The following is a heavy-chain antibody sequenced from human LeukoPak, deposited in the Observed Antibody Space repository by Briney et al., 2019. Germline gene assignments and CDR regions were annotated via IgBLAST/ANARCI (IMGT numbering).Heavy chain of an antibody. Sequence: SETLSLTCTVSGGSISSYYWNWIRQPPGEGLEWIGYFHYSGSTNYNPSLKSRVTISVDTSKNQFSLKLSSVTAADTAVYYCARDQGYYYDSSGYYDAFDIWGQGTMVTVSS. CDR2: FHYSGST. CDR3: ARDQGYYYDSSGYYDAFDI. CDR1: GGSISSYY. J-gene: IGHJ3*02. D-gene: IGHD3-22*01. V-gene: IGHV4-59*01.